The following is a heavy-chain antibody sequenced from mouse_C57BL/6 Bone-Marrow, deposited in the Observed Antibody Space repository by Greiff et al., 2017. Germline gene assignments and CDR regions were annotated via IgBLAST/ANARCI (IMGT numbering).Heavy chain of an antibody. CDR3: ARDEGAY. J-gene: IGHJ3*01. CDR2: IYPRSGNT. V-gene: IGHV1-81*01. Sequence: QVQLKQSGAELARPGASVKLSCKASGYTFTSYGISWVKQRTGQGLEWIGEIYPRSGNTYYNEKFKGKATLTADKSSSTAYMELRSLTSEDSAVYFCARDEGAYWGQGTLVTVSA. CDR1: GYTFTSYG.